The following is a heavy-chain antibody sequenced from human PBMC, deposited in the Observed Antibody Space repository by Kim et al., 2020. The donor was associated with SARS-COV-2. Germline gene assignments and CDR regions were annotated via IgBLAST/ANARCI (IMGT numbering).Heavy chain of an antibody. CDR2: ISYDGTNK. CDR3: AKDALIDGSGSSGRFDP. D-gene: IGHD3-10*01. V-gene: IGHV3-30*18. J-gene: IGHJ5*02. Sequence: GGSLRLSCAASGFTFSSYGMHWVRQAPGKGLEWVAVISYDGTNKYYADSVRGRFTISRDDSKNTLYLKMNSLRAEDTAVYYCAKDALIDGSGSSGRFDP. CDR1: GFTFSSYG.